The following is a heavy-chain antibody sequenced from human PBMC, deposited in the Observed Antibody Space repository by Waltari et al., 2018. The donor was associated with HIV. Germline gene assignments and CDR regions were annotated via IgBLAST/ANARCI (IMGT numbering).Heavy chain of an antibody. CDR3: AKNVGRAAAGIRWFDP. CDR1: GFTFSSYG. D-gene: IGHD6-13*01. J-gene: IGHJ5*02. V-gene: IGHV3-30*18. Sequence: QVQLVESGGGVVQPGRSLRLSCAASGFTFSSYGMHWVRQAPGKGLEWVAVRSYDGSNKYDADSVKGRFIISRDNSKNTLYLKMNSLGAEDTAVDYCAKNVGRAAAGIRWFDPWGQGTLVTVSS. CDR2: RSYDGSNK.